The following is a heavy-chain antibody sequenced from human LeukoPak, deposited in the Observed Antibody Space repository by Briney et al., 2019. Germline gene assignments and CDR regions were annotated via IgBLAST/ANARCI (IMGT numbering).Heavy chain of an antibody. CDR1: GFTFSSYW. J-gene: IGHJ5*02. V-gene: IGHV3-66*01. CDR3: ARDSEGLLS. D-gene: IGHD3-3*01. CDR2: IYSGGST. Sequence: GGSLRLSCAASGFTFSSYWMSWVRQAPGKGLEWVSVIYSGGSTYYADSVKGRFTISRDNSKNTLYLQMNSLRAEDTAVYYCARDSEGLLSWGQGTLVTVSS.